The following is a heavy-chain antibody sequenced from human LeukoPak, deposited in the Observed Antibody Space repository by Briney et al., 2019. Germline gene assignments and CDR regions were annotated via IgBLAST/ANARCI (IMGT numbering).Heavy chain of an antibody. CDR2: IRSKAYGGTT. J-gene: IGHJ4*02. D-gene: IGHD3-22*01. Sequence: GGSLRLSCTASGFTFGDYAMSWFRQAPGKWLEWVGFIRSKAYGGTTEYAASVEGRFTISRDDSKSIAYLQMNSLKTEDTAVYYCTRGSSYYHDSNGHLSYWGQGTLVTVSS. V-gene: IGHV3-49*03. CDR1: GFTFGDYA. CDR3: TRGSSYYHDSNGHLSY.